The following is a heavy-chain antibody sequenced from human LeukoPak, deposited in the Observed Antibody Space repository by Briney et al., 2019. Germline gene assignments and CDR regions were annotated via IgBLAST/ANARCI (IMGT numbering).Heavy chain of an antibody. J-gene: IGHJ4*02. CDR1: GFTFSSYA. V-gene: IGHV3-23*01. Sequence: GGSLRLSCAASGFTFSSYAMGWVRQAPGKGLEWVSAISGSGGSTYYADSVKGRFTISRDNSKNTLYLQMNSLRAEDTAVYYCAKDVAKLWFGELSMDFDYWGQGTLVTVSS. D-gene: IGHD3-10*01. CDR3: AKDVAKLWFGELSMDFDY. CDR2: ISGSGGST.